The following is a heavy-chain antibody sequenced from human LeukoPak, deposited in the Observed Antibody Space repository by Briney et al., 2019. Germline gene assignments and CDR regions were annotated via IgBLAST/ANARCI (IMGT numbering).Heavy chain of an antibody. CDR2: ISSSSSYI. Sequence: GGSLRLSCAASGFTFSSYSMNWVRQAPGKGLEWVSSISSSSSYIYYADSVKGRFTISRDNAKNSLYLQMNSLRAEDTAVYYCAREGSSGWWAFDIWGQGTMVTVSS. D-gene: IGHD6-19*01. CDR1: GFTFSSYS. CDR3: AREGSSGWWAFDI. J-gene: IGHJ3*02. V-gene: IGHV3-21*01.